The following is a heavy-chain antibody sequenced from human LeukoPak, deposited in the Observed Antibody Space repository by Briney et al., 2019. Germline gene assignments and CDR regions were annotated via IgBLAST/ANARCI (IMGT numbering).Heavy chain of an antibody. V-gene: IGHV1-69*05. CDR2: INPIFGTA. Sequence: ASVKVSCKASGGTFSSYAISWVRQAPGQWLEWIGVINPIFGTANYAQKFQGRVTITTDESTSTAYMELSSLRSEDTAVYYCARGGTSAAHFDYWGQGTLVTVSS. CDR1: GGTFSSYA. CDR3: ARGGTSAAHFDY. J-gene: IGHJ4*02. D-gene: IGHD3-16*01.